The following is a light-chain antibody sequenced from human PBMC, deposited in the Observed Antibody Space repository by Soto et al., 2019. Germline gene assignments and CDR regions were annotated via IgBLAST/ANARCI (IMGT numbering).Light chain of an antibody. Sequence: IVFPYSSATLFFSSVEGAFLSYMASQSLSSNLAWYQQKPGQAPRLLIYGASTRATGIPARFSGSGSGTEFTLTISSLQSEDFAVYYCQQYNNWLPNFGQGTRLEIK. V-gene: IGKV3-15*01. J-gene: IGKJ5*01. CDR3: QQYNNWLPN. CDR2: GAS. CDR1: QSLSSN.